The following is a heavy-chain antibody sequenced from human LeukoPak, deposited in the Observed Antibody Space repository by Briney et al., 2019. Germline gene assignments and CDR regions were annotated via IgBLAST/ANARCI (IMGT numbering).Heavy chain of an antibody. J-gene: IGHJ6*04. CDR2: IIPIFGTA. V-gene: IGHV1-69*13. CDR3: ARSDYGDYFHYYGMDV. CDR1: GGTFTSYT. Sequence: SVKVSCTASGGTFTSYTISWVRQAPGQGLEWMGVIIPIFGTANYAQKFQGRVTITADESTSTAYMELSSLKSEDTAVYYCARSDYGDYFHYYGMDVWGKGTTVTVS. D-gene: IGHD4-17*01.